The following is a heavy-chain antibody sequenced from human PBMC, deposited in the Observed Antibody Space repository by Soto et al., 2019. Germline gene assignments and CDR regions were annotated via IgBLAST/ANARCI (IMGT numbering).Heavy chain of an antibody. CDR3: AKEGGYSGHDPNLYYFDY. V-gene: IGHV3-23*01. Sequence: GGSLRLSCAASGFTFSSYAMSWVRQAPGKGLEWVSAISGSGGSTYYADSVKGRFTISRDNSKNTLYMQMNSLRAEDTAVYYCAKEGGYSGHDPNLYYFDYWGQGTLVTVSS. CDR2: ISGSGGST. J-gene: IGHJ4*02. D-gene: IGHD5-12*01. CDR1: GFTFSSYA.